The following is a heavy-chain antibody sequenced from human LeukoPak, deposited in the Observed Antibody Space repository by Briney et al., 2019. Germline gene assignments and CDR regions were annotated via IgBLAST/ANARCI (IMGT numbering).Heavy chain of an antibody. CDR2: INTYNGNT. CDR1: DYTFSSYG. J-gene: IGHJ4*02. D-gene: IGHD6-19*01. CDR3: ARQARGYSSGWYQFHFDY. Sequence: GASAKVSCKASDYTFSSYGISWVRQAPGQGLEWMGWINTYNGNTNYAQKLQGRVTMTTDTSTSTAYMELRSLRSDDTAVYFCARQARGYSSGWYQFHFDYWGQGTLVIVSS. V-gene: IGHV1-18*04.